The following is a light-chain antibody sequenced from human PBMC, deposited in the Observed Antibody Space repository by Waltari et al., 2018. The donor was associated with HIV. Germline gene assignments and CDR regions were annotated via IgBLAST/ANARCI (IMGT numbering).Light chain of an antibody. V-gene: IGLV2-14*03. Sequence: QSALTQPASVSGSPGQSITISCTGTSSDVGAYNYVSWYQQHPGKAPKLMIYEVSNRPSGVSNRFSASKAGNTASLTISGLQAEVEADYYCSSYTTNNTRVFGGGTKLTVL. J-gene: IGLJ3*02. CDR3: SSYTTNNTRV. CDR2: EVS. CDR1: SSDVGAYNY.